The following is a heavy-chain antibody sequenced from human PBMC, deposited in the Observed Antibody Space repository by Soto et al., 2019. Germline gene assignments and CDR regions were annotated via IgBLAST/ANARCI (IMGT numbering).Heavy chain of an antibody. CDR2: IIPIFGTA. CDR3: ARDLSRRGVFDY. Sequence: AASVKVSCKASGGTFSSYAISWVRQAPGQGLEWMGGIIPIFGTANYAQKFQGRVTITADESTSTAYMELSSLRSEDTAVYYCARDLSRRGVFDYWGQGTLVTVSS. V-gene: IGHV1-69*13. CDR1: GGTFSSYA. D-gene: IGHD3-10*01. J-gene: IGHJ4*02.